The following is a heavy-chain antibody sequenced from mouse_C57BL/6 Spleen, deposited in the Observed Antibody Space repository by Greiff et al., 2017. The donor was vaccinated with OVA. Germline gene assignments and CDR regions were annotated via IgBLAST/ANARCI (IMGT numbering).Heavy chain of an antibody. Sequence: QVQLQQPGTELVKPGASVKLSCKASGYTFTSYWMHWVKQRPGQGLEWIGNINPSNGGTNYNEKLKSKATLTVDKSYSTAYMQLSSLTTYDAAVYYYARRCIWDLYFDVWGTGTTVTVSS. CDR1: GYTFTSYW. CDR3: ARRCIWDLYFDV. V-gene: IGHV1-53*01. J-gene: IGHJ1*03. CDR2: INPSNGGT. D-gene: IGHD4-1*01.